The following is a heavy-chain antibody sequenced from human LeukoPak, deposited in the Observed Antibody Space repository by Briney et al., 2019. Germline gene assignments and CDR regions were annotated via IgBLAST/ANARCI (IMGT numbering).Heavy chain of an antibody. Sequence: VASVKVSCKASGYTFTSYGIGWVRQAPGQGLEWMGWISAYNGNTNYAQKLEGRVTMTTDTSTSTAYMELRSLRSDDTAAYYCARDGSGDAFDIWGQGTMVTVSS. CDR1: GYTFTSYG. D-gene: IGHD2-15*01. V-gene: IGHV1-18*01. CDR3: ARDGSGDAFDI. J-gene: IGHJ3*02. CDR2: ISAYNGNT.